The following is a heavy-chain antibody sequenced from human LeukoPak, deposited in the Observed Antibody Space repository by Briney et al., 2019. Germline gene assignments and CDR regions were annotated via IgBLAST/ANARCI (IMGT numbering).Heavy chain of an antibody. V-gene: IGHV5-51*01. Sequence: PGESLKISCKGSGYSFTSYWIGWVRQMPGKGLEWMGIIYPGDSDTRYSPSFQGQVTISADKSISTAYLQWSSLKASDTAMYYCARGRGYCSGGSCIYYYGMDVWGQGTTVTVSS. J-gene: IGHJ6*02. CDR1: GYSFTSYW. CDR2: IYPGDSDT. CDR3: ARGRGYCSGGSCIYYYGMDV. D-gene: IGHD2-15*01.